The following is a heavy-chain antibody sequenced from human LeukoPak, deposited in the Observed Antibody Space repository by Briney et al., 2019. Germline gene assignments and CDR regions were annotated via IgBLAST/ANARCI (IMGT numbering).Heavy chain of an antibody. J-gene: IGHJ5*02. V-gene: IGHV3-48*04. CDR2: ISSSSLTI. CDR3: ARAGGSYTWSSWLDP. Sequence: QSGGSLRLSCAASGFTFSDYSMNWVRQAPGKGLEWVSYISSSSLTIYYADSVKGRFTISGDNAKNSLYLQVNSLRAEDTAVYYCARAGGSYTWSSWLDPWGQGTLVTVSS. CDR1: GFTFSDYS. D-gene: IGHD1-26*01.